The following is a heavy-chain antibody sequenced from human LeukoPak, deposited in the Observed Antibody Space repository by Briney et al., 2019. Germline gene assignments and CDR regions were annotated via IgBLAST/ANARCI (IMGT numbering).Heavy chain of an antibody. CDR3: VKDRGDCSSTSCYDAFDI. D-gene: IGHD2-2*01. Sequence: PGGSLRLSCAASGFTFSSYGMHWVRQAPGKGLEWVAVISYDGSNKYYADSVKGRFTISRDNSKNTLYLQMSSLRAEDTAVYYCVKDRGDCSSTSCYDAFDIWGQGTMVTVSS. CDR2: ISYDGSNK. J-gene: IGHJ3*02. V-gene: IGHV3-30*18. CDR1: GFTFSSYG.